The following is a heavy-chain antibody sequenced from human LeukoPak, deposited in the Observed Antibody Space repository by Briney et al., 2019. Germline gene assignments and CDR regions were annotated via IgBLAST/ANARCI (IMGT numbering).Heavy chain of an antibody. J-gene: IGHJ6*02. Sequence: GGSLRLSCAASGFTFSSYGMHWVRQAPGKGLEWVAVIWYDGSNKYYADSVEGRFTISRDNSKNTLYLQMNSLRAEDTAVYYCARERGSADYYYGMDVWGQGTTVTVSS. V-gene: IGHV3-33*01. CDR1: GFTFSSYG. CDR3: ARERGSADYYYGMDV. D-gene: IGHD3-10*01. CDR2: IWYDGSNK.